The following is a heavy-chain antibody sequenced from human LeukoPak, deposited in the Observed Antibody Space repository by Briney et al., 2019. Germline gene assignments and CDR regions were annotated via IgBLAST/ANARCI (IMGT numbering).Heavy chain of an antibody. CDR1: GASIRSDTYNYY. D-gene: IGHD1-26*01. V-gene: IGHV4-39*01. CDR3: ARHKTGSFSTASDY. CDR2: IFHSGST. Sequence: SETLSLTCTVSGASIRSDTYNYYWGWIRQPPGKGLEWIGSIFHSGSTSYNPSLKSRVTISVDTSKNHFGLNLNSMTASDTAVYYCARHKTGSFSTASDYWGQGTLVTVSS. J-gene: IGHJ4*02.